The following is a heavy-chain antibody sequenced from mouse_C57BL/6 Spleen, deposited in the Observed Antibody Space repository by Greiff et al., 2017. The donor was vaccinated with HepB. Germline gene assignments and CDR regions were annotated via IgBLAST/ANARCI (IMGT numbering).Heavy chain of an antibody. CDR2: IYPRSGNT. CDR3: ASRGDYDEFFDY. CDR1: GYTFTSYG. J-gene: IGHJ2*01. V-gene: IGHV1-81*01. D-gene: IGHD2-4*01. Sequence: VQLQQSGAELARPGASVKLSCKASGYTFTSYGISWVKQRPGQGLEWIGEIYPRSGNTYYNEKFKGKATLTADKSSSTAYMELRSLTSEDSAVYFCASRGDYDEFFDYWGQGTTLTVSS.